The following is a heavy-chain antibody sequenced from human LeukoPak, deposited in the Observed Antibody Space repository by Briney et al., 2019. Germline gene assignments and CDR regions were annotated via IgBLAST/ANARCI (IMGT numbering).Heavy chain of an antibody. CDR1: GFPFSSYW. CDR3: ARGRPHGNDY. D-gene: IGHD4-23*01. Sequence: GGSLRLSCAASGFPFSSYWMNWVRQVPGKGVVWVSRIVSDGSNTNYADSVKGRFTISGDNAKNTLYLQMNSLRVEDTAVYYCARGRPHGNDYWGQGTLVTVSS. CDR2: IVSDGSNT. V-gene: IGHV3-74*01. J-gene: IGHJ4*02.